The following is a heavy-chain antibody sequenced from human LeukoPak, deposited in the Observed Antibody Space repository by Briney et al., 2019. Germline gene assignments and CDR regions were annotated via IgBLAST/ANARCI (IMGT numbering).Heavy chain of an antibody. CDR1: GYTFTSYD. V-gene: IGHV1-8*03. CDR3: ARSITIFGVVIIWYFDY. CDR2: MNPNSGNT. D-gene: IGHD3-3*01. J-gene: IGHJ4*02. Sequence: ASVKVSCKASGYTFTSYDINWVRQATGQGLEWMGWMNPNSGNTGYAQKFQGRVTITRNTSISTAYMELSSLRSEDTAVYYCARSITIFGVVIIWYFDYWGQGTLVTVSS.